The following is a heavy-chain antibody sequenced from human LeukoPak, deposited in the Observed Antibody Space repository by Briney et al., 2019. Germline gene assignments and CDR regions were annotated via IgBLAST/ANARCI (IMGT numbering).Heavy chain of an antibody. CDR2: ISGSGGST. V-gene: IGHV3-23*01. J-gene: IGHJ6*02. CDR3: AKDLSSGWSYYYYGMDV. Sequence: GGSLRLSCAASGFTFSSYAMSWVRQAPGKGLEWVSAISGSGGSTYYADSVKGRFTISRDNSKNTLYLQMNSLRAEDTAVYYCAKDLSSGWSYYYYGMDVWSQGTTVTVSS. D-gene: IGHD6-19*01. CDR1: GFTFSSYA.